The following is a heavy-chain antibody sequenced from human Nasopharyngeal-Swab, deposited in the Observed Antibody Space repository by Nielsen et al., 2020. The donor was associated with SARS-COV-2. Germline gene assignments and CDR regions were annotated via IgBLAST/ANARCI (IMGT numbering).Heavy chain of an antibody. V-gene: IGHV4-59*01. J-gene: IGHJ3*02. CDR2: IYYSGST. D-gene: IGHD3-22*01. Sequence: RQAPGKGLEWIGYIYYSGSTNYNPSLKSRVTISVDTSKNQFSLKLSSVTAADTAVYYCASLGRLGYYDITRRRAFDIWGQGRMVTVSS. CDR3: ASLGRLGYYDITRRRAFDI.